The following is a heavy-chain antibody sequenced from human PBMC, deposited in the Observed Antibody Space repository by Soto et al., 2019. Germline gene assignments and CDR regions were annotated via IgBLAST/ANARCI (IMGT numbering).Heavy chain of an antibody. V-gene: IGHV1-8*01. CDR2: MNPNSGNT. Sequence: SVKVSCTASGYTFTSYDINWVRQATGQGLEWMGWMNPNSGNTGYAQKFQGRVTMTRNTSISTAYMELRSMRSEDTAVYYGEFSDAGAFDIWGQGTMVTVSS. CDR1: GYTFTSYD. D-gene: IGHD3-3*02. CDR3: EFSDAGAFDI. J-gene: IGHJ3*02.